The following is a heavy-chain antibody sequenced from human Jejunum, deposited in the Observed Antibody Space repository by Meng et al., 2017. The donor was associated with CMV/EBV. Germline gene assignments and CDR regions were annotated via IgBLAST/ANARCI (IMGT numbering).Heavy chain of an antibody. Sequence: SAMHWVRQAPGKGLEWVAIISYDDSDEYYADSVKGRFTISRDTSKNPLYLEMNSLRPDDTAVYYCARGGGLYCTVGSCYYPMDYWGQGTLVTVSS. CDR1: SA. CDR2: ISYDDSDE. D-gene: IGHD2-15*01. V-gene: IGHV3-30-3*01. CDR3: ARGGGLYCTVGSCYYPMDY. J-gene: IGHJ4*02.